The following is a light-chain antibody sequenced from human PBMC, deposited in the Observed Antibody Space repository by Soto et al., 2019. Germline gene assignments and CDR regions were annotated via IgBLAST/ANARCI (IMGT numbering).Light chain of an antibody. Sequence: ITLTQSPGTLSLSPGERATLSCRASQSVSRYLAWYQQKPGQAPRLLIYDASNRATGIPARFSGSGSGTDFTLTISRLEPEDFAVYYCQQYGSSALTFGGGTKVDI. CDR2: DAS. CDR3: QQYGSSALT. CDR1: QSVSRY. J-gene: IGKJ4*01. V-gene: IGKV3-20*01.